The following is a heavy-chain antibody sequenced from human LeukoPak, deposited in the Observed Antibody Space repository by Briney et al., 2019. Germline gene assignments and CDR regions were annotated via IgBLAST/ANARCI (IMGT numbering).Heavy chain of an antibody. Sequence: SETLSLTCTVSGGSINTYYWSWIRQPAGKGLEWIGRIYSSGSTNYNPSLKSRVTISVYASKNQFSLKLSSVTAADTAVYYCAREPSYSSSWYGYWGQGTLVTVSS. CDR3: AREPSYSSSWYGY. V-gene: IGHV4-4*07. CDR2: IYSSGST. J-gene: IGHJ4*02. CDR1: GGSINTYY. D-gene: IGHD6-13*01.